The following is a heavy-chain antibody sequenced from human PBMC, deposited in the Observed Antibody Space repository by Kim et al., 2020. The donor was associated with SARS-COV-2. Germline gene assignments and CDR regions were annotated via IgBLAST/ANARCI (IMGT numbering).Heavy chain of an antibody. CDR3: ASWDWFDP. CDR2: SSYI. Sequence: SSYIYYADSVKGRFTISRDNAKNSLYLQMNSLRAEDTAVYYCASWDWFDPWGQGTLVTVSS. D-gene: IGHD7-27*01. V-gene: IGHV3-21*01. J-gene: IGHJ5*02.